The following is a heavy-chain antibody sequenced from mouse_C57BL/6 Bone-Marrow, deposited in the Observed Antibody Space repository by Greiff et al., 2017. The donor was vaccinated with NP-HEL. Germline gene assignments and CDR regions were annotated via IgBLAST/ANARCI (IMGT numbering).Heavy chain of an antibody. J-gene: IGHJ1*03. D-gene: IGHD1-1*01. V-gene: IGHV7-3*01. CDR3: ARFYYGSSYQGYFDV. Sequence: EVMLVESGGGLVQPGGSLSLSCAASGFTFTDYYMSWVRQPPGKALEWLGFIRNKANGYTTEYSASVKGRFTISRDNSQSILYLQMNALRAEDSATYYCARFYYGSSYQGYFDVWGTGTTVTVSS. CDR1: GFTFTDYY. CDR2: IRNKANGYTT.